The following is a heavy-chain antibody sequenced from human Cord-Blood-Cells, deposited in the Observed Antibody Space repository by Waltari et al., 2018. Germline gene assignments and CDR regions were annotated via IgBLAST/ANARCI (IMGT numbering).Heavy chain of an antibody. V-gene: IGHV3-53*01. Sequence: EVQLVESGGGLIQPGGSLRLSCAASGFTVSSNYMSWVRQAPGKGLEWVSVIYSGGSTYYADSVKGRFTISRDNSKNTLYLQMNSLRAEDTAVYYCARGGGRDMRDSYNDYWGQGTLVTVSS. J-gene: IGHJ4*02. D-gene: IGHD1-26*01. CDR2: IYSGGST. CDR1: GFTVSSNY. CDR3: ARGGGRDMRDSYNDY.